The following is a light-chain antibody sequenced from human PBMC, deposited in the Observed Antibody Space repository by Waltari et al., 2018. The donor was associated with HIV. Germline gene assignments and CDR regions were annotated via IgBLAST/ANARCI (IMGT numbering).Light chain of an antibody. CDR2: EVT. Sequence: QSALTQPPSASGSLGQSVTISCTGSSSDIGAYDFVSWFQQHPHSAPKLLLYEVTRRPSTVSDRFSGSRYGNTAFLTVAGLQPDDEATYFCSSYGDSLKVLFGGGTNVTVL. CDR1: SSDIGAYDF. J-gene: IGLJ2*01. CDR3: SSYGDSLKVL. V-gene: IGLV2-8*01.